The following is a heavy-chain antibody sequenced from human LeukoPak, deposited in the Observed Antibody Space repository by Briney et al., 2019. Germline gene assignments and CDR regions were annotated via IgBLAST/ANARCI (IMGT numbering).Heavy chain of an antibody. CDR3: ARRWRSYGSGSYLNWFDP. CDR1: GGSFSGYY. V-gene: IGHV4-34*01. D-gene: IGHD3-10*01. CDR2: INHSGST. J-gene: IGHJ5*02. Sequence: PSETLSLTCAVYGGSFSGYYWSWIRQPPGKGLEWIGEINHSGSTNYNPSLKSRVTISVDTSKNQFSLKLSSVTAADTAVYYCARRWRSYGSGSYLNWFDPWGQGTLVTVSS.